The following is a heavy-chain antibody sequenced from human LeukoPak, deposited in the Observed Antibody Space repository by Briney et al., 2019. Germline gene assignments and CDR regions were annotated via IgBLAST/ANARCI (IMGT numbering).Heavy chain of an antibody. V-gene: IGHV1-69*06. D-gene: IGHD3-10*01. J-gene: IGHJ6*03. CDR2: IIPIFGTA. CDR3: ARGTPLYYYGSGSQGAYYYMDV. CDR1: GGTFSSYA. Sequence: SVKVSCKASGGTFSSYAISWVRQAPGQGLEWMGGIIPIFGTANYAQKLQGRVTITADKSTSTAYMELSSLRSEDTAVYYCARGTPLYYYGSGSQGAYYYMDVWGKGTTVTVSS.